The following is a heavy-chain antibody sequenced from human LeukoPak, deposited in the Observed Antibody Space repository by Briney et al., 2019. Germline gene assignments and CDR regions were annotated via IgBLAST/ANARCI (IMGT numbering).Heavy chain of an antibody. CDR1: GGSISSGSYY. CDR3: ARVQYYYDSSGYYYNYYMDV. D-gene: IGHD3-22*01. V-gene: IGHV4-61*02. Sequence: SETLSLTCTVSGGSISSGSYYWSWIRQPAGKGLEWIGRIYTSGSTNYNPSLKSRVTISVDTSKNQFSLKLSSVTAADTAVYYCARVQYYYDSSGYYYNYYMDVWGTGTTVTISS. CDR2: IYTSGST. J-gene: IGHJ6*03.